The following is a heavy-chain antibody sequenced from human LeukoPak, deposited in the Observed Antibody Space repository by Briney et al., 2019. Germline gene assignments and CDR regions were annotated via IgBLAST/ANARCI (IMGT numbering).Heavy chain of an antibody. CDR3: ARQGTYYYGSGSHDLFDY. CDR2: IYYSGST. J-gene: IGHJ4*02. Sequence: SETLSLTCTVSGGSISSYYWSWIRQPPGKGLEWIGYIYYSGSTNYNPSLKSRVTISVDTSKNQSSLKLSSVTAADTAVYYCARQGTYYYGSGSHDLFDYWGQGTLVTVSS. CDR1: GGSISSYY. D-gene: IGHD3-10*01. V-gene: IGHV4-59*08.